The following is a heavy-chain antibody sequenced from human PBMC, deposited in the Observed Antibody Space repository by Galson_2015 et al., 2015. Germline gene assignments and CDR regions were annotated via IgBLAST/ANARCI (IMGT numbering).Heavy chain of an antibody. J-gene: IGHJ4*02. CDR2: ISSSSSYT. Sequence: SLRLSCAASGFTFSDYYMSWIRQAPGKGLEWVSYISSSSSYTNYADSVKGRFTISRDNSKNTLYLQMNSLRAEDTAVYYCAKSAGTYYFDYWGQGTLVTVSS. CDR1: GFTFSDYY. V-gene: IGHV3-11*03. CDR3: AKSAGTYYFDY.